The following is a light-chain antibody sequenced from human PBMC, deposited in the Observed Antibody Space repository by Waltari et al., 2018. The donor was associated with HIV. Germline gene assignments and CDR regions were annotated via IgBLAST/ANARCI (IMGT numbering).Light chain of an antibody. CDR2: DVS. J-gene: IGLJ3*02. V-gene: IGLV2-23*02. CDR1: DIDIGNYHL. CDR3: LTYVSKTSTWQ. Sequence: QSALTQPASVSGNPGQSVTITCTGTDIDIGNYHLVSWFQQHPGKAPKLLIYDVSKLPSGVSSRFSGSKSGYFASLTISGLLTEDESSYYCLTYVSKTSTWQFGGGTYLTV.